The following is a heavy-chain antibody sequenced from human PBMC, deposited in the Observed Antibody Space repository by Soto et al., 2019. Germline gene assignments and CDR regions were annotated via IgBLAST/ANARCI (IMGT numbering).Heavy chain of an antibody. CDR1: RFTFSSYA. CDR2: ISGSGGST. V-gene: IGHV3-23*01. D-gene: IGHD3-22*01. J-gene: IGHJ4*02. Sequence: GGSLRLSCAASRFTFSSYAMSWVRQAPGKGLEWVSAISGSGGSTYYADSVKGRFTISRDNSKNTLYLQMNSLRAEDTAVYYCAKDRPTYYYDSSGSSPFDYWGQGTLATVSS. CDR3: AKDRPTYYYDSSGSSPFDY.